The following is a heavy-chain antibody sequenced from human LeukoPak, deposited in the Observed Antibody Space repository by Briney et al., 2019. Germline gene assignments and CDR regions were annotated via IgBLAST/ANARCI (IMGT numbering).Heavy chain of an antibody. V-gene: IGHV1-2*02. Sequence: ASVTVSFTASGYTFTGHYIHWVRQAPGQGLEWMGGINPNSGGTSYARKFQDRVTMTRDTSITTAYMDLSRLRSDDTALYYCARQGESLFDYWGQGTLVTVSS. D-gene: IGHD1-26*01. CDR2: INPNSGGT. J-gene: IGHJ4*02. CDR1: GYTFTGHY. CDR3: ARQGESLFDY.